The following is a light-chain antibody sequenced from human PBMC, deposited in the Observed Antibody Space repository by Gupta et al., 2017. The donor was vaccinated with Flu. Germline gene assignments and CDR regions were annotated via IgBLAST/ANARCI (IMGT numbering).Light chain of an antibody. Sequence: QTVMITCQGDSLRNSYASWYQQQPGQAPVLVICAKNIRPSGIPARFSGSSSGNTASLTITGAPKEDEADYYCNSRDSTDNHQAVFGGGTKLTVL. J-gene: IGLJ2*01. CDR2: AKN. V-gene: IGLV3-19*01. CDR1: SLRNSY. CDR3: NSRDSTDNHQAV.